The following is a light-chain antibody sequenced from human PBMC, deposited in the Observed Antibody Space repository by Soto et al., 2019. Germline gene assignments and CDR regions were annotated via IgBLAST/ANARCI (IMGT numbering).Light chain of an antibody. CDR2: EAS. V-gene: IGKV1D-12*01. Sequence: DIQMTQSPSSVSASVGDRVTITCRASQGIINRLAWYQQKPGKAPKLLIYEASSLQSGVPSRISGSGSGTDFTLTISSLQPEDFATYYCQQANSFPITFGQGTRLEIK. CDR1: QGIINR. CDR3: QQANSFPIT. J-gene: IGKJ5*01.